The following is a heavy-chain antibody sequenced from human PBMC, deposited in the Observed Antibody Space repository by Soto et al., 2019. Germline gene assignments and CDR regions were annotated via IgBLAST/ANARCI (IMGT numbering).Heavy chain of an antibody. CDR3: ARALGSWGAYYFDS. D-gene: IGHD3-16*01. V-gene: IGHV2-5*02. CDR1: GFSLNTYGVG. Sequence: QITLKESGPTLVKPTQTLTLTCTVSGFSLNTYGVGVGWIRQPPGKALEWLALIYWDDDKRYSPSLKSRPTITKDTSKNQVVLTMTNMDPVDTVTYYCARALGSWGAYYFDSWGQGTLVTVSS. CDR2: IYWDDDK. J-gene: IGHJ4*02.